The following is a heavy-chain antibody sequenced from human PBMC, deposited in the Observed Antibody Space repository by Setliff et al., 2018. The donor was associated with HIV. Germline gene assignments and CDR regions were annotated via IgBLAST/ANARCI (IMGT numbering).Heavy chain of an antibody. V-gene: IGHV1-69*13. Sequence: SVKVSCKASGGTFSSYAISWVRQAPGQGLEWMGGIIPIFGTANYAQKFQGRVTSTADESTSTAYMELSRLKSDDTAVYYCARDGYYDSSGYSAFDIWGQGTMVTVSS. J-gene: IGHJ3*02. D-gene: IGHD3-22*01. CDR2: IIPIFGTA. CDR1: GGTFSSYA. CDR3: ARDGYYDSSGYSAFDI.